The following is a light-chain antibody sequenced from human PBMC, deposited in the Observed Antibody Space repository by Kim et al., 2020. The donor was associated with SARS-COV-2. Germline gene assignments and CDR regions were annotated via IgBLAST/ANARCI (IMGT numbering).Light chain of an antibody. J-gene: IGLJ2*01. CDR3: SSYTSSSTRVV. Sequence: LTQPASVSGSPGQSITISCTGTSSDVGGYNYVSWYQQHPGKAPKLMIYDVSNRPSGVSNRFSGSKSGNTASLTISGLQAEDEADYYCSSYTSSSTRVVFGGGTQLTVL. V-gene: IGLV2-14*03. CDR1: SSDVGGYNY. CDR2: DVS.